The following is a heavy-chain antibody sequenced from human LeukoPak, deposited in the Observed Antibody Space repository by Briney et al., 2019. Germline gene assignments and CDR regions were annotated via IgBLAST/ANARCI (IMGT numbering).Heavy chain of an antibody. CDR2: IYYSGST. D-gene: IGHD6-13*01. CDR1: GGSISSHH. V-gene: IGHV4-59*08. Sequence: SETLSLTCTVSGGSISSHHWSWIRQPPGKGLEWIGYIYYSGSTNYKPSLKSRVTISVDTSKNQFSLKLTSVTAADTAVYYCARHLDIAASGTFDYWGQGTLATVSS. CDR3: ARHLDIAASGTFDY. J-gene: IGHJ4*02.